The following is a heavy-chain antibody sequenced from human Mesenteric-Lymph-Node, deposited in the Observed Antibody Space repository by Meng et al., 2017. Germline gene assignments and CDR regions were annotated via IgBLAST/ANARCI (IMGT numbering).Heavy chain of an antibody. V-gene: IGHV3-74*01. Sequence: GESLKISCAASGFTLSSYWMHWFRQAPGKGLVWVSRIKSDGSATSYADSVKGRFTISRDNAKNTLYLQMNSLRAEDTAVYYCARDVFDYVWGSFRRRGGMDVWGQGTMVTVSS. CDR1: GFTLSSYW. J-gene: IGHJ6*02. CDR3: ARDVFDYVWGSFRRRGGMDV. D-gene: IGHD3-16*02. CDR2: IKSDGSAT.